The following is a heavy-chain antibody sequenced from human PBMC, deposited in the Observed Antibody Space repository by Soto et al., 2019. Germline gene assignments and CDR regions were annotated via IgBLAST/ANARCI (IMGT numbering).Heavy chain of an antibody. J-gene: IGHJ5*02. CDR1: GYSISSGYY. V-gene: IGHV4-38-2*01. D-gene: IGHD2-21*02. CDR2: IYHSGST. CDR3: ASLDCGGDCYLRRTNSVDH. Sequence: WGPLSLTCAVSGYSISSGYYWGGIRQPPGKGLEWIGSIYHSGSTYYNPSLKSRVTISVDTSKNQFSLKLSSVTAADTAVYYCASLDCGGDCYLRRTNSVDHCGKGTLVS.